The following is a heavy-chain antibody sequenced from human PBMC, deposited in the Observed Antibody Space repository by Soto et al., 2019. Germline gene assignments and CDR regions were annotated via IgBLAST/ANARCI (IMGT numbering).Heavy chain of an antibody. J-gene: IGHJ5*02. D-gene: IGHD1-1*01. CDR1: GGSMSRYY. Sequence: PSETLSITCTVSGGSMSRYYWTWIRQPPGKGLEWIGNIHYTGSTNYNPSLKSRDTILLGTSTSQFSLKVSSVTAADTAVYYCARDLTISSTDGPLDPWGHGTLVTVSS. V-gene: IGHV4-59*01. CDR3: ARDLTISSTDGPLDP. CDR2: IHYTGST.